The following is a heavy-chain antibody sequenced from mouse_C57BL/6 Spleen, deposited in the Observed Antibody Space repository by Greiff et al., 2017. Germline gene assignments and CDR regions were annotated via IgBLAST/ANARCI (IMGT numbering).Heavy chain of an antibody. CDR1: GYTFTSYW. J-gene: IGHJ3*01. CDR3: ARSYSNSSWFAY. D-gene: IGHD2-5*01. V-gene: IGHV1-55*01. CDR2: IYPGSGST. Sequence: VQLQQPGAELVKPGASVKMSCKASGYTFTSYWITWVKQRPGQGLEWIGDIYPGSGSTNYNEKFKSKATLTVDTSSSTAYMQLSSLTSEDSAVYYCARSYSNSSWFAYWGQGTLVTVSA.